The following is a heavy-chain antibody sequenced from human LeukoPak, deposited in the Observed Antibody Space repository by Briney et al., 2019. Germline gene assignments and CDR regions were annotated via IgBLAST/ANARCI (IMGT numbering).Heavy chain of an antibody. D-gene: IGHD5-12*01. CDR2: ISGSGGST. CDR1: GFTFSSYA. Sequence: GGSLRLSCAASGFTFSSYAMSWVRQAPGKGLEWVSAISGSGGSTYYADSEKGRFTISRDNSKNTLYLQMNSLRAEDTAVYYCAKMIGSGYDSADWGQGTLVTVSS. CDR3: AKMIGSGYDSAD. J-gene: IGHJ4*02. V-gene: IGHV3-23*01.